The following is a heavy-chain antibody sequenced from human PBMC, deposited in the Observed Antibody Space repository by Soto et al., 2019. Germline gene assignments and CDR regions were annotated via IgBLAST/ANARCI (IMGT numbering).Heavy chain of an antibody. Sequence: GGSLRLSCGASGFAFSSYSMNWVRQAPGKGLEWVAVIRYDGSNKYYADSVKGRFTISRDNSKNTLYLEMNSLRPEDTAVYYFSKVRYSTISSSHLDWFDAWGPGTPVTVSS. CDR1: GFAFSSYS. D-gene: IGHD6-6*01. V-gene: IGHV3-30*18. J-gene: IGHJ5*02. CDR3: SKVRYSTISSSHLDWFDA. CDR2: IRYDGSNK.